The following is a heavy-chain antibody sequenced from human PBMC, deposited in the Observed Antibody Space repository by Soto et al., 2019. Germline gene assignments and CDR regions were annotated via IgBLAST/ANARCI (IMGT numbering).Heavy chain of an antibody. D-gene: IGHD6-19*01. CDR1: GYTFTSYG. V-gene: IGHV1-18*01. CDR3: ARRESGGGWYGGNWFDY. CDR2: ISAYNGNT. Sequence: GASVKVSCKASGYTFTSYGISWVRQAPGQGLEWMGWISAYNGNTNYAQKLQGRVTMTTDTSTSTAYMELRSLRCDDTAVYYCARRESGGGWYGGNWFDYWGQGTLVTVSS. J-gene: IGHJ5*01.